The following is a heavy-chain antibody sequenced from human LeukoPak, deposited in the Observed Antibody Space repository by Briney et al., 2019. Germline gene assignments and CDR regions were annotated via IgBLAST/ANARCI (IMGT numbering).Heavy chain of an antibody. D-gene: IGHD2-2*01. J-gene: IGHJ3*02. CDR3: ASDQLLDAFDI. Sequence: ASVKVSCKASGYTFTGYYMHWVRQAPGQGLEWMGWMNPNSGNTGYAQKFQGRVTMTRNTSISTAYMELSSLRSEDTAVYYCASDQLLDAFDIWGQGTMVTVSS. V-gene: IGHV1-8*02. CDR2: MNPNSGNT. CDR1: GYTFTGYY.